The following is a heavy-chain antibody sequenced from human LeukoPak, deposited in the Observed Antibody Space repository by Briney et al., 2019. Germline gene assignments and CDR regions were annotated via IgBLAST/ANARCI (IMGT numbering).Heavy chain of an antibody. Sequence: SETLSLTCTVSGGSISSGGYYWSWIRQHPGKGLEWIGYIYYSGSTYYNPSLKSRVTISVDTSKNQFSLKLSSVTAADTAVYYCASDRYYDFGPNNWFDPWGQGTLVTVSS. CDR1: GGSISSGGYY. CDR3: ASDRYYDFGPNNWFDP. D-gene: IGHD3-3*01. J-gene: IGHJ5*02. V-gene: IGHV4-31*03. CDR2: IYYSGST.